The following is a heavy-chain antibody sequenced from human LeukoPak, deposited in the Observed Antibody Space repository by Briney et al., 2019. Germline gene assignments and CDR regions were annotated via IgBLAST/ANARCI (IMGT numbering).Heavy chain of an antibody. CDR1: GFTFSSYW. V-gene: IGHV3-7*01. J-gene: IGHJ4*02. D-gene: IGHD2-21*02. CDR3: ERDLGGVTDY. Sequence: GGSLRLSCAASGFTFSSYWMSWVRQAPGKGLEWVANIKQDGSEKYYADSVKGRFTISRDNAKNTLYLQMNSLRAEDTAVYYCERDLGGVTDYWGQGTLVTVSS. CDR2: IKQDGSEK.